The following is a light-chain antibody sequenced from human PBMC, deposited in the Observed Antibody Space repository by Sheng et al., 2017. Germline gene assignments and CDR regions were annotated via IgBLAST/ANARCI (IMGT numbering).Light chain of an antibody. CDR3: QQYYDHLWT. CDR1: QTIINW. J-gene: IGKJ1*01. Sequence: DIQMAQSPSALSASIGDRVTITCRASQTIINWLAWYQQKPGKAPKLMIYKASTLESGVPSRFSGSGSGTEFTLTISSLQPDDFATYFCQQYYDHLWTFGQGTKVEIK. V-gene: IGKV1-5*03. CDR2: KAS.